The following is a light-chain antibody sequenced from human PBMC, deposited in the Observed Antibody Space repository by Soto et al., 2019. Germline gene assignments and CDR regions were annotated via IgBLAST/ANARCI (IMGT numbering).Light chain of an antibody. Sequence: QSALTQPASVSGSPGQSITISCTGTSSDGGSYNLVSWYQQHPGKAPKLMIYEGSKRPSGVSNRFSGSKSGNTASLTISGLQAEDEADYYCCSYAGSSTFHVVFGGGTKLTVL. J-gene: IGLJ2*01. CDR3: CSYAGSSTFHVV. CDR1: SSDGGSYNL. CDR2: EGS. V-gene: IGLV2-23*03.